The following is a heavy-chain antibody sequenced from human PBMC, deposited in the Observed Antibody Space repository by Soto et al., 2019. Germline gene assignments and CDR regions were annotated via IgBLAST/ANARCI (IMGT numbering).Heavy chain of an antibody. Sequence: EVQLLESGGGLVQPGGSLRLSCAASGFTFSSFELSWVRQAPGRGLEWVSFISDDSSRTYYADAVKGRFNISRDNSKHTLDLQMNSLTAKDTAVYSCVKGGSLDFWGQGTLVTVSS. D-gene: IGHD3-16*01. J-gene: IGHJ4*02. CDR3: VKGGSLDF. CDR1: GFTFSSFE. CDR2: ISDDSSRT. V-gene: IGHV3-23*01.